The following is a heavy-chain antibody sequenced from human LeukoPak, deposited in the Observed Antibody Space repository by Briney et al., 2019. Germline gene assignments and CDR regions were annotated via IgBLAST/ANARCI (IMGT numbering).Heavy chain of an antibody. CDR3: ASNDDILTDY. CDR2: ISDSGGRT. CDR1: GFTFSSYA. J-gene: IGHJ4*02. Sequence: GGSLRLSCAASGFTFSSYAMNWVRQAPGKGLEWVAGISDSGGRTIYADSVKGRFTISRDNPKNTLYLQMNSLRAEDTAVYYCASNDDILTDYWGQGTLVTVSS. V-gene: IGHV3-23*01. D-gene: IGHD3-9*01.